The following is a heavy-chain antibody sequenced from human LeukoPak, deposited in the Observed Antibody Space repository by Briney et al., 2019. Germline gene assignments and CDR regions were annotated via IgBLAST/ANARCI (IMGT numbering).Heavy chain of an antibody. Sequence: GGSLRLSCAASGFRISDYWMNWVRLVPGRGLEWVANINEDGTIQDYVASVRGRFTISRNNAKNSLYLQMNSLGAEDTAVYYCASRESSMSRSHWGHGTLVTVSS. D-gene: IGHD2/OR15-2a*01. CDR2: INEDGTIQ. CDR1: GFRISDYW. CDR3: ASRESSMSRSH. J-gene: IGHJ4*01. V-gene: IGHV3-7*01.